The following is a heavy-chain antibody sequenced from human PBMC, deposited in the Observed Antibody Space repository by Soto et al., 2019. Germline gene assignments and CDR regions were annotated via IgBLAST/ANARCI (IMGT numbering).Heavy chain of an antibody. J-gene: IGHJ4*02. V-gene: IGHV4-59*08. CDR2: IYYSGST. CDR3: ARRYGPGFDY. CDR1: GGSISSYY. D-gene: IGHD4-17*01. Sequence: SETLSLTCTVSGGSISSYYWSWIRQPPGKGLEWIGYIYYSGSTNYNPSLKSRVTISVDTSKNHFSLKLSSVTAADTAVYYCARRYGPGFDYWGQGTLVTVSS.